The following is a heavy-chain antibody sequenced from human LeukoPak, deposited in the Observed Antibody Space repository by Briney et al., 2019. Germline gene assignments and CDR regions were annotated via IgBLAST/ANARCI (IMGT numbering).Heavy chain of an antibody. CDR2: ISGTSSYI. D-gene: IGHD2-2*01. CDR1: GFTFSSYA. Sequence: GGSLRLSCAASGFTFSSYAMSWVRQAPRKGLEGLSPISGTSSYIYYADSVEGRFTISRDNAKNSLSLQMNSLRAEDTAVYYCARVNPQRPECSSTSCFVDAFDIWGQGTMVTVSS. CDR3: ARVNPQRPECSSTSCFVDAFDI. V-gene: IGHV3-21*01. J-gene: IGHJ3*02.